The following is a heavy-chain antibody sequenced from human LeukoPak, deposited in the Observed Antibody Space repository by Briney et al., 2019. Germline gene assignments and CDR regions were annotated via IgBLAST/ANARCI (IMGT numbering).Heavy chain of an antibody. CDR2: IYNTGST. J-gene: IGHJ4*02. CDR1: GFTASTNC. Sequence: PGRSLRLSCAASGFTASTNCTIWVRHPPGRGLEWVSVIYNTGSTYNADSVKGRFTISRHNSKNTVYLQVNKLRAEDAAMYYCARVDTTLSYKLDYWGQGTLVTVSS. CDR3: ARVDTTLSYKLDY. D-gene: IGHD1-1*01. V-gene: IGHV3-53*04.